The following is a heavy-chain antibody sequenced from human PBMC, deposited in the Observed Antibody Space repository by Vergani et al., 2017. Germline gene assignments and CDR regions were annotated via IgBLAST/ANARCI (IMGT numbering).Heavy chain of an antibody. V-gene: IGHV3-33*01. CDR3: ARVPYGDFYPIDY. CDR1: GFTLSHPR. Sequence: QVHLVESGGGLVQPGRSVRLSCAASGFTLSHPRMHWVRQAPGKGLEWVAIIWYDGSQYNYADSVTGRFTISSDYSKSTVYLQMNILIAEDTAVYYCARVPYGDFYPIDYWGQGTLVTVSS. J-gene: IGHJ4*02. D-gene: IGHD4-17*01. CDR2: IWYDGSQY.